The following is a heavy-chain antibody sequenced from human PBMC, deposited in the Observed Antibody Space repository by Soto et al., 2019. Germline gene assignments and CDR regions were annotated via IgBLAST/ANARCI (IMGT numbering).Heavy chain of an antibody. CDR3: AREGRQQLDYYYGMDV. CDR2: IWYDGSNK. CDR1: GFTFSSYG. J-gene: IGHJ6*02. Sequence: QVQLVESGGGVVQPGRSLRLSCAASGFTFSSYGMHWVRQAPGKGLERVAVIWYDGSNKYYADSVKGRFTISRDHYKNSLYLQMNRLRAEDTAVYYCAREGRQQLDYYYGMDVWGQGTTVTVSS. D-gene: IGHD6-13*01. V-gene: IGHV3-33*01.